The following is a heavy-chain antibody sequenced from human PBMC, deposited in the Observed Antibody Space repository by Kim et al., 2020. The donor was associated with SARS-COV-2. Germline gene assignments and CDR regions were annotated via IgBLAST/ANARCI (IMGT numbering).Heavy chain of an antibody. D-gene: IGHD2-21*01. CDR2: ISSSSSYI. CDR1: GFTFSSYS. Sequence: GGSLRLSCAASGFTFSSYSMNWVRQAPGKGLEWVSSISSSSSYIYYADSVKGRFTISRDNAKNSLYLQMNSLRAEDTAVYYCARGGPGTIVGPEKSAFDIWGQGTMVTVSS. CDR3: ARGGPGTIVGPEKSAFDI. J-gene: IGHJ3*02. V-gene: IGHV3-21*01.